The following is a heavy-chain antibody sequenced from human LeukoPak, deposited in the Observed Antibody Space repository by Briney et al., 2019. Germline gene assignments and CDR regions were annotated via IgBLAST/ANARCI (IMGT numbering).Heavy chain of an antibody. CDR1: GGTFSSYA. D-gene: IGHD4-23*01. CDR3: ARDLYGANSGAFDI. J-gene: IGHJ3*02. CDR2: IIPIFGTA. Sequence: ASVKVSRKASGGTFSSYAISWVRQAPGQGLEWMGGIIPIFGTANYAQNFQGRVTINADKSTSTAYMELNSLRSEDTAMYYCARDLYGANSGAFDIWGQGTMVTVSS. V-gene: IGHV1-69*06.